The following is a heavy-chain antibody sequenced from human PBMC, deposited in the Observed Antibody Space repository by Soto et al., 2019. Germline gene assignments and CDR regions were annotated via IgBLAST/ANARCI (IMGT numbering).Heavy chain of an antibody. Sequence: EVQLVESGGGLVQPGRSLRLSCAASGFTFDDYAMHWVRQAPGKGLEWVSGISWNSGSIGYADSVKGRFTISRDNAKNSLYLQMNSLRAEDTALYYCAKDRSSPRPDAFDIWGQGTMVTVSS. D-gene: IGHD1-26*01. CDR1: GFTFDDYA. CDR2: ISWNSGSI. V-gene: IGHV3-9*01. CDR3: AKDRSSPRPDAFDI. J-gene: IGHJ3*02.